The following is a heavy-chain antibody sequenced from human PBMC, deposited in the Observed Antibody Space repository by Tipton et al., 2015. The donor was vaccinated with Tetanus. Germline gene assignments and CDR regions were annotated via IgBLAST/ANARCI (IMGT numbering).Heavy chain of an antibody. CDR3: ARDWTTVTSDYYYGMDV. D-gene: IGHD4-17*01. J-gene: IGHJ6*02. CDR2: ISYDGSNK. CDR1: GFTFSSYA. V-gene: IGHV3-30*14. Sequence: RSLRLSCAASGFTFSSYAMHWVRQAPGKGLEWVAVISYDGSNKYYADSVKGRFTISRDNSKNTLYLQMNSLRAEDTAVYYCARDWTTVTSDYYYGMDVWGQGTTVTVSS.